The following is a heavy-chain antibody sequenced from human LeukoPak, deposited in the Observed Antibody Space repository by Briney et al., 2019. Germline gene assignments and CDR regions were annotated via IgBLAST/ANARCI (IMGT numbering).Heavy chain of an antibody. D-gene: IGHD1-26*01. V-gene: IGHV4-4*07. CDR2: IYTSGST. CDR1: GGSISSYY. J-gene: IGHJ3*02. CDR3: ARVQSSGSWLDAFDI. Sequence: SETLSLTCTVSGGSISSYYWSWIRQPAGKGLEWIGRIYTSGSTNYKPSLKSRVTMSVDTSKNQFSLKLSSVTAADTAVYYCARVQSSGSWLDAFDIWGQGTMVTVSS.